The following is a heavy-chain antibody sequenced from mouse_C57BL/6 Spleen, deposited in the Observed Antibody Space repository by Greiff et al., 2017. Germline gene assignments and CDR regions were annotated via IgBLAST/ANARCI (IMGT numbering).Heavy chain of an antibody. CDR1: GYAFTSSW. J-gene: IGHJ4*01. D-gene: IGHD2-4*01. V-gene: IGHV1-82*01. Sequence: VQLQQPGPELVKPGASVKISCKASGYAFTSSWMNWVKQRPGQGLEWIGRIYPGDGDTNYNGKFKGKATLTADKSSSTAYMQLSSLTSEDSAVYYCTKGLGEVDYWGQGTTVTVSS. CDR2: IYPGDGDT. CDR3: TKGLGEVDY.